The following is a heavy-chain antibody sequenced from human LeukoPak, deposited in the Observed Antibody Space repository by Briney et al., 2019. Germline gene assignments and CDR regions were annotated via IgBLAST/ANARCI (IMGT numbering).Heavy chain of an antibody. CDR1: GGSVTGYY. V-gene: IGHV4-59*02. CDR3: ARDLWPLDV. Sequence: SETLSLTCTVSGGSVTGYYWSWIRQPPGKGLEWIAYTYYSGSTSYNPSFKSRLTISLDTSKNQFSLKLTSVTAADTAVYYCARDLWPLDVWGQGTTVTVSS. D-gene: IGHD2-21*01. J-gene: IGHJ6*02. CDR2: TYYSGST.